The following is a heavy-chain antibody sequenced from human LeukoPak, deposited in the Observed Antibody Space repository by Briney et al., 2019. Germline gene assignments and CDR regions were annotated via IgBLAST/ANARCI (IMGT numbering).Heavy chain of an antibody. Sequence: SETLSLTCTVSGGSISSYYWSWIRQPPGKGLEWIGYIYYSGSTNYNPSLKSRVTISVDTSKNQFSLKLSSVTAADTAVYYRARGLDYDFWSGYYTGNYYYMDVWGKGTTVTVSS. D-gene: IGHD3-3*01. J-gene: IGHJ6*03. CDR1: GGSISSYY. V-gene: IGHV4-59*08. CDR3: ARGLDYDFWSGYYTGNYYYMDV. CDR2: IYYSGST.